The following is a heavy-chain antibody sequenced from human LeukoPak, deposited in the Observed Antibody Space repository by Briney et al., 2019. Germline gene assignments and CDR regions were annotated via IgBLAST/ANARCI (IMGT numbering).Heavy chain of an antibody. J-gene: IGHJ3*02. CDR1: GGSISSYY. CDR3: ARDLYYYGSGIYYNRVEAFDI. V-gene: IGHV4-59*01. CDR2: IYYSGST. D-gene: IGHD3-10*01. Sequence: SETLSLTCTVSGGSISSYYWSWIRQPPGKGLEWIGYIYYSGSTNYNPSLKSRVTISVDTSKNQFSLKLSSVTAADTAVYYCARDLYYYGSGIYYNRVEAFDIWGQGTMVTVSS.